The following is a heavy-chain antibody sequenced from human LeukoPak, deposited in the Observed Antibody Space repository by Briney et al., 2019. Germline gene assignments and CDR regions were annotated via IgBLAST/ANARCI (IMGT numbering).Heavy chain of an antibody. J-gene: IGHJ4*02. CDR1: GYTFTGYY. CDR2: INPNSGGT. CDR3: ARARMRSTEVVGY. D-gene: IGHD4-23*01. Sequence: ASVKVSCKASGYTFTGYYMHWVRQAPGQGLEWMGWINPNSGGTNYAQKFQGRVTMTRDTSISTAYMELSRLRSDDTAVYYCARARMRSTEVVGYWGQGTLVTVSS. V-gene: IGHV1-2*02.